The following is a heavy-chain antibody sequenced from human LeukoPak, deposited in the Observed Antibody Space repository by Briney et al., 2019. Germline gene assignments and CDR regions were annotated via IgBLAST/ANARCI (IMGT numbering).Heavy chain of an antibody. V-gene: IGHV5-51*01. CDR1: GYSFTSYW. Sequence: GESLKISCKGSGYSFTSYWIGWVRQMPGKGLEWMGIIYPGDSDTRYSPSFQGQVTISADKSISTAYLQWSSLKASDTAMYYCARQSHDFWSGYYIWLGAFDIWGQGTMVTVSS. D-gene: IGHD3-3*01. CDR3: ARQSHDFWSGYYIWLGAFDI. J-gene: IGHJ3*02. CDR2: IYPGDSDT.